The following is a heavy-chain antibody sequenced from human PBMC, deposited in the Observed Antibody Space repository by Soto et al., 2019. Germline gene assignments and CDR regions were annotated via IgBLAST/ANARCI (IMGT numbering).Heavy chain of an antibody. Sequence: QVQLVESGGGVVQPGRSLRLSCAASGFTFRSYPMHWVRQAPGKGLAWVALISFDGSNKYYADSVKGRFTISRDNSKKTLYLQMNSLRAEDTAVYYCARDVGEQWLANYYYYGMDVWGQGTTVTISS. CDR3: ARDVGEQWLANYYYYGMDV. J-gene: IGHJ6*02. CDR1: GFTFRSYP. V-gene: IGHV3-30-3*01. D-gene: IGHD6-19*01. CDR2: ISFDGSNK.